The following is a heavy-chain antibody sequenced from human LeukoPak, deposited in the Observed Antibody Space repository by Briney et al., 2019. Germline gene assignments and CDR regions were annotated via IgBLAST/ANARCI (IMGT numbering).Heavy chain of an antibody. CDR3: ARHSGFSSSLEVCDY. CDR2: ISAYNGNT. V-gene: IGHV1-18*01. CDR1: GYTFTSYG. Sequence: ASVKVSCEASGYTFTSYGISWVRQAPGQGLEWMGWISAYNGNTNYAQKLQGRVTMTTDTSTSTAYMELRSLRSDDTAVYYCARHSGFSSSLEVCDYWGQGTLVTVSS. D-gene: IGHD6-13*01. J-gene: IGHJ4*02.